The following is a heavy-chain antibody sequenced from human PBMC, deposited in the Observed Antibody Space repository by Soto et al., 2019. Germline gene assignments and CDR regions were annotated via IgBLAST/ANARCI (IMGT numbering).Heavy chain of an antibody. CDR2: SYYSGGT. CDR3: AGVKDGSWSGRHTFDS. CDR1: GGSINSFY. D-gene: IGHD3-10*01. J-gene: IGHJ4*02. V-gene: IGHV4-59*13. Sequence: QLQLQESGPGLVKTSETLSLTCTVSGGSINSFYWNWIRQSPGKGLELIGYSYYSGGTAYNPSLKSRGAISIDSSKSHCSPNLTSVTVADTAVYYCAGVKDGSWSGRHTFDSWGQGTLVTVSS.